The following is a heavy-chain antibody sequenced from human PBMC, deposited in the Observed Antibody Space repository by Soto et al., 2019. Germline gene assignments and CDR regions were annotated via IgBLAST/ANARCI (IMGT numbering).Heavy chain of an antibody. V-gene: IGHV3-21*01. CDR3: ARDPRYCSSTSCRGGGVDY. D-gene: IGHD2-2*01. J-gene: IGHJ4*02. CDR2: ISSSSSYI. Sequence: GGSLRLSCAASGFTFSSYSMNWVRQAPGKGLEWVSSISSSSSYIYYADTVKGRFTFSRDNAKNSLYLQMNSLRAEETAVYYCARDPRYCSSTSCRGGGVDYWGQGTLVTVSS. CDR1: GFTFSSYS.